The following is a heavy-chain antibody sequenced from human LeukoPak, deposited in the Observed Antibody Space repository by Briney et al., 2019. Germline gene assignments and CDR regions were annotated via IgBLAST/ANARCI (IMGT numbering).Heavy chain of an antibody. CDR2: IYYNGNT. J-gene: IGHJ3*02. Sequence: PSETLSLTCTVSGASISSSYWSWVRQPPGKRLEWIGFIYYNGNTNSNPSLKSRVTTSVDTSKNQFSLKLSSVTAADTALYYCVRGNYDDRGYSNAFDIWGQGAMVVVSS. V-gene: IGHV4-59*01. CDR1: GASISSSY. CDR3: VRGNYDDRGYSNAFDI. D-gene: IGHD2-15*01.